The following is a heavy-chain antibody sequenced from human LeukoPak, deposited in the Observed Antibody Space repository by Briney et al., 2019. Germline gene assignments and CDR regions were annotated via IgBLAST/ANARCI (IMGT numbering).Heavy chain of an antibody. D-gene: IGHD2-2*01. V-gene: IGHV3-48*04. CDR1: GFTFSSYW. CDR2: ISNNGDTI. CDR3: ARDPQAWEVPLDS. J-gene: IGHJ4*02. Sequence: PGGSLRLSCAASGFTFSSYWMSWARLAPGKGLEWISYISNNGDTIYYADSVKGRFTISRDNAKNSLFLQMNSLSAEDTAVYYCARDPQAWEVPLDSWGQGTLVTVSS.